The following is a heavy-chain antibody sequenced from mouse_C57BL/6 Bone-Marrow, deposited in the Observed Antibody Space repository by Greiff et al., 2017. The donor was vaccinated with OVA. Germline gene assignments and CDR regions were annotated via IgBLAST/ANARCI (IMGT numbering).Heavy chain of an antibody. CDR2: ISYSGST. CDR3: ARDSSGYVAWFAY. D-gene: IGHD3-2*02. J-gene: IGHJ3*01. Sequence: EVKLMESGPGMVKPSQSLSLTCTVTGYSITSGYDWHWIRHFPGNKLEWMGYISYSGSTNYNPTLKSRISITHDTSKNHFFLKLNSVTTEDTATYYCARDSSGYVAWFAYWGQGTLVTVSA. V-gene: IGHV3-1*01. CDR1: GYSITSGYD.